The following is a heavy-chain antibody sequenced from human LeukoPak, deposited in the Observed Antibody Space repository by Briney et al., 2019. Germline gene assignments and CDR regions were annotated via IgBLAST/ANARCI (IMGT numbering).Heavy chain of an antibody. CDR2: SGHRGGT. J-gene: IGHJ5*02. V-gene: IGHV4-34*01. Sequence: SETLSLTCAVYGGSLNGHYWSWIRQPPGKGLEWIGESGHRGGTKFNPSLKSRVTISADTSKNQFSLKMSSVTAADTAIYYCAKNGQSGFSFDPWGQGTLVTVSS. CDR1: GGSLNGHY. CDR3: AKNGQSGFSFDP. D-gene: IGHD2-8*01.